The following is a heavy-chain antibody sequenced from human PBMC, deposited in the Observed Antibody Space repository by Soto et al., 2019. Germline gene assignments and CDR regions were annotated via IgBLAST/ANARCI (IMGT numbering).Heavy chain of an antibody. CDR3: ARDDDSSGYYPYY. Sequence: SETLSLTCTVSGGSISSGGYYGSWIRQHPGKGLEWIGYIYYSGSTYYNPSLKSRVTISVDTSKNQFSLKLSSVTAADTAVYYCARDDDSSGYYPYYWGQGTLVTVSS. V-gene: IGHV4-31*03. CDR2: IYYSGST. D-gene: IGHD3-22*01. J-gene: IGHJ4*02. CDR1: GGSISSGGYY.